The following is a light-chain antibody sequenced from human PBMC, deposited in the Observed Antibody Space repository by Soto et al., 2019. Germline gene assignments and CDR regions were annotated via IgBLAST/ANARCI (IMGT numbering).Light chain of an antibody. CDR1: QSVSTN. J-gene: IGKJ5*01. Sequence: EIVMTQSPVTLSVSPGERATLSCRASQSVSTNLAWYQQHPGQPPRLLIYGISTRATGIPARFSGSGSGTEFSLTISSLQSEDFAVYYCQQYSKWPITFGEGTRLEIK. CDR2: GIS. V-gene: IGKV3-15*01. CDR3: QQYSKWPIT.